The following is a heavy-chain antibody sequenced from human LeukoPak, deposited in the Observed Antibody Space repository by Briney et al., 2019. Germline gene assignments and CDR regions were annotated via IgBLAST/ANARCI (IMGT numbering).Heavy chain of an antibody. J-gene: IGHJ1*01. Sequence: GGSLRLSCAASGFTFSSYSMNWVRQAPGKGLEWVSSISSSSSYIYYADSVKGRFTISRDNAKNSLYLQMNSLRAGDTAVYYCARDTRSYDYDFWSGIEYFQHWGQGTLVTVSS. CDR1: GFTFSSYS. V-gene: IGHV3-21*01. CDR2: ISSSSSYI. CDR3: ARDTRSYDYDFWSGIEYFQH. D-gene: IGHD3-3*01.